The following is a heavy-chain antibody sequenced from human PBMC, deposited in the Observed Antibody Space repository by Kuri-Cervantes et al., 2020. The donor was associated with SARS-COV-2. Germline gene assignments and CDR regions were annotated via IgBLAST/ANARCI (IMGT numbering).Heavy chain of an antibody. CDR2: IWPHDSET. D-gene: IGHD2-2*01. V-gene: IGHV5-51*01. J-gene: IGHJ2*01. CDR3: ARGIVVVPAALGHFDL. CDR1: GYSFPIYW. Sequence: GESLKISCKASGYSFPIYWIGWVRQMSGKGLEWMGFIWPHDSETKYSTSFQGQVTMSVDKSITTAYLQWSSLKASDTAMYYCARGIVVVPAALGHFDLWGRGTLVTVSS.